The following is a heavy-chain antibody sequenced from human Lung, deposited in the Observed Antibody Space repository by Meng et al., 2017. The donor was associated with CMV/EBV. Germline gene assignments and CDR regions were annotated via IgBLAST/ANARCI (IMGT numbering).Heavy chain of an antibody. CDR2: IYPGDSDT. CDR3: ARKEESHSSSGFDY. J-gene: IGHJ4*02. V-gene: IGHV5-51*01. Sequence: GGSLRPXXKGSGYSFTSYWIGWVRQMPGKGLEWMGIIYPGDSDTRYSPSFQGQVTISADKSISTAYLQWSSLKASDTAMYYCARKEESHSSSGFDYWGQGTLVTVSS. CDR1: GYSFTSYW. D-gene: IGHD6-6*01.